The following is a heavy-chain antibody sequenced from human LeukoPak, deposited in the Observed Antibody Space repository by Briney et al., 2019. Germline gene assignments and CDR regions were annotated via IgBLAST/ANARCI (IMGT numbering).Heavy chain of an antibody. CDR2: ISYDGSNK. D-gene: IGHD2-15*01. V-gene: IGHV3-30*18. J-gene: IGHJ6*03. CDR1: GFTFSSYG. Sequence: PGGSLRLSCAASGFTFSSYGMHWVRQAPGKGLEWVAVISYDGSNKYYADSVKGRFTISRDNSKNTLYLQMNSLRAEDTAVYYCAKLPRSYAPANYFYYYLDVWGKGTTVTISS. CDR3: AKLPRSYAPANYFYYYLDV.